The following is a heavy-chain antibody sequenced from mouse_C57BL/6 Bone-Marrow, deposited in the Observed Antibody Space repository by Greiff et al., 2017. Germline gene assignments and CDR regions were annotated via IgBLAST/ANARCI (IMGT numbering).Heavy chain of an antibody. CDR3: AITRDYYGSSFAY. CDR2: IYPGDGDT. CDR1: GYAFSSSW. J-gene: IGHJ3*01. D-gene: IGHD1-1*01. Sequence: QVQLKESGPELVKPGASVKISCKASGYAFSSSWMNWVKQRPGKGLEWIGRIYPGDGDTNYNGKFKGKATLTADKSSSTAYMQLSSLTSEDSAVYFCAITRDYYGSSFAYWGQGTLVTVSA. V-gene: IGHV1-82*01.